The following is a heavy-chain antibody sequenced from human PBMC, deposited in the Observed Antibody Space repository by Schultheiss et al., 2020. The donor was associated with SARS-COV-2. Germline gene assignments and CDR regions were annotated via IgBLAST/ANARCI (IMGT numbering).Heavy chain of an antibody. J-gene: IGHJ5*02. V-gene: IGHV1-8*02. Sequence: ASVKVSCKASGYTFTGYYMHWVRQATGQGLEWMGWMNPNSGNTGYAQKFQGRVTMTRNTSISTAYMELSSLRSEDTAVYYCARSPLGGWFDPWGQGTLVTVSS. CDR2: MNPNSGNT. CDR3: ARSPLGGWFDP. CDR1: GYTFTGYY.